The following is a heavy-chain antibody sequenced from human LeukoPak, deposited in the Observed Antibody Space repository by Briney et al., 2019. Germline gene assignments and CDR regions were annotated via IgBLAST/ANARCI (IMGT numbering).Heavy chain of an antibody. V-gene: IGHV4-34*01. CDR1: GGSFSGYY. Sequence: SETLSLTCAVYGGSFSGYYWSWIRQPPGKGLEWIGEINHSGSTNYNPSLKSRVTISVDTSKNQFSLKLSSVTAADTAVYYCARVPTYYYDSSGYYYRDYYYYGMDVWGQGTTVTVSS. D-gene: IGHD3-22*01. CDR2: INHSGST. J-gene: IGHJ6*02. CDR3: ARVPTYYYDSSGYYYRDYYYYGMDV.